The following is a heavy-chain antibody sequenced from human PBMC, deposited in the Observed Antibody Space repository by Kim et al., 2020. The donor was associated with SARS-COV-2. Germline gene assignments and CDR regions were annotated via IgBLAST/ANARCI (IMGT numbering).Heavy chain of an antibody. Sequence: GGSLRLSCAASGFTFGDYAMHWVRRAPGKGLEWVSGISWNSGSIGYADSVKGRFTISRDNAKNSLYLQMNSLRAEDTALYYCAKTPGRDYDSSAYYAYWG. CDR2: ISWNSGSI. J-gene: IGHJ4*01. CDR1: GFTFGDYA. CDR3: AKTPGRDYDSSAYYAY. V-gene: IGHV3-9*01. D-gene: IGHD3-22*01.